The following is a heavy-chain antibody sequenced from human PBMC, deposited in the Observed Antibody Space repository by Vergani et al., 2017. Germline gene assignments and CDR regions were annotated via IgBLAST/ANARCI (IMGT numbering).Heavy chain of an antibody. CDR2: IYYTGDT. CDR1: GGSISGHY. Sequence: QVQLPESGPGLVKPSETLSLTCTVSGGSISGHYWSWIRQAPGKGLDWVGYIYYTGDTRSNPSLTSRISMSLDTSRSQFSLTVKSVTVADTAVYYCARYLGTGGSCIGFDYWGQGILVTVSS. J-gene: IGHJ4*02. CDR3: ARYLGTGGSCIGFDY. D-gene: IGHD2-8*02. V-gene: IGHV4-59*11.